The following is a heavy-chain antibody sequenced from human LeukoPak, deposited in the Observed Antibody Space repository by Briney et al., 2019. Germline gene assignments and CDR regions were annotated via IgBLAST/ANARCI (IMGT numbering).Heavy chain of an antibody. D-gene: IGHD6-13*01. CDR1: GYTLTSYY. Sequence: ASVKVSCKASGYTLTSYYMHWVRQAPGQGLEWMGIINPSGGSTTYAPKFQGRVTMTRDTSTSTVYMELSSLRSEDTAIYYCARFEVPYSSSRNGRFDPWGQGTLVTVSS. V-gene: IGHV1-46*01. J-gene: IGHJ5*02. CDR3: ARFEVPYSSSRNGRFDP. CDR2: INPSGGST.